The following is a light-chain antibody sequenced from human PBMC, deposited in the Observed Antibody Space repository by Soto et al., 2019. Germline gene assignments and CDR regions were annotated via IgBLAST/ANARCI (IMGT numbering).Light chain of an antibody. Sequence: QSVLTQSSSASAALGTSVKLPCTLSSGHSTYIISWHQHQPGKAPRNLMKLEGSGNHNKGSGVPDRFSGSSSGAVRYLSISNLQSEDGAEDYCETWDSNTHTVFGGGTELTVL. J-gene: IGLJ3*02. CDR2: LEGSGNH. CDR1: SGHSTYI. V-gene: IGLV4-60*03. CDR3: ETWDSNTHTV.